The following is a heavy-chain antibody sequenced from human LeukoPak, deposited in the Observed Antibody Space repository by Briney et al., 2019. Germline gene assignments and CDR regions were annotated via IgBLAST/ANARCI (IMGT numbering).Heavy chain of an antibody. V-gene: IGHV3-23*01. CDR2: ISGSGGST. D-gene: IGHD2-2*01. J-gene: IGHJ6*02. CDR1: GFTFSSYA. CDR3: AKEVVPAAAGAYYYYGMDV. Sequence: GGSLRLSCAASGFTFSSYAMSWVRQAPGKGLEWVSAISGSGGSTYYADSVKGRFTISRDNSKNTLYLQMNSLRAEDTAVYYCAKEVVPAAAGAYYYYGMDVWGQGTTVTVS.